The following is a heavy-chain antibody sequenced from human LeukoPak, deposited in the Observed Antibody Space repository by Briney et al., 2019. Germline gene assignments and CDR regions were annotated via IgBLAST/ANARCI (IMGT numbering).Heavy chain of an antibody. CDR3: AREQTILGYYMDV. V-gene: IGHV1-69*05. D-gene: IGHD3-3*01. CDR1: GGTFSSYA. J-gene: IGHJ6*03. CDR2: IIPIFGTA. Sequence: SVKVSCKASGGTFSSYAISWVRQAPGQGLEWMGGIIPIFGTANYAQKFQGRVTITTDESTSTASMELSSLRSEDTAVYYCAREQTILGYYMDVWGKGTTVTVSS.